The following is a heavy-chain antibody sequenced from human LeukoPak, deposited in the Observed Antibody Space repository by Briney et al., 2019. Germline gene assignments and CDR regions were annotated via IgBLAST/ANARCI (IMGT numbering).Heavy chain of an antibody. CDR2: ISGSGGST. CDR3: ANIPRGGDYYYYMDV. Sequence: GGSLRLSFAASGFTFSSYAMSWVRQAPGKGLEWVSAISGSGGSTYYADSVKGRFTISRDNSKNTLYLQMNSLRAEDTAVYYCANIPRGGDYYYYMDVWGKGTTVTVSS. V-gene: IGHV3-23*01. J-gene: IGHJ6*03. CDR1: GFTFSSYA. D-gene: IGHD3-3*01.